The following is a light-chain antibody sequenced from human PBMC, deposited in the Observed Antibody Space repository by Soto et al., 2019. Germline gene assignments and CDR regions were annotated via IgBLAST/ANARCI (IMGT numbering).Light chain of an antibody. V-gene: IGKV1-6*01. J-gene: IGKJ1*01. CDR3: LQDYSYPRT. CDR2: AAS. CDR1: QGIRDD. Sequence: ALQMTQSPSSLSASVGDRVTITCRASQGIRDDLAWYQQRPGKAPTILIYAASSLQSGVPSRFSGNGSGTDFTLTISSLQPEDFGTYYCLQDYSYPRTFGQGTRVDIK.